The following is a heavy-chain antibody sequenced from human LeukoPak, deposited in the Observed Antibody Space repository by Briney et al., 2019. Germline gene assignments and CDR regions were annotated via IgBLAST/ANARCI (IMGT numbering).Heavy chain of an antibody. J-gene: IGHJ4*02. Sequence: GGCLRLSCADSGFTFSSYGMSWVRQAPGKGLEWVSAISGSGGDTYYRDSVRGRFTVSRDNSNNTLYLQMNSLRAEDTAVYYCTKGITNSCYSPLDYWGQGRLVTVYS. CDR3: TKGITNSCYSPLDY. D-gene: IGHD2-15*01. CDR1: GFTFSSYG. V-gene: IGHV3-23*01. CDR2: ISGSGGDT.